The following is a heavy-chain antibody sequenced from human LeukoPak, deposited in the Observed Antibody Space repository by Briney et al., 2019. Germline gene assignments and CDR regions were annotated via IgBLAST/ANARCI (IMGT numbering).Heavy chain of an antibody. J-gene: IGHJ4*02. Sequence: SETLSLTCTVSGGPISSISYYWGRIRQPPGKGLEWIGSIYYSGSTYYNPSLKSRVTISVDTSKNQFSLKLSSVTAADTAAYYCARLGRIAAAGFDYWGQGTLVTVSS. D-gene: IGHD6-13*01. V-gene: IGHV4-39*01. CDR2: IYYSGST. CDR3: ARLGRIAAAGFDY. CDR1: GGPISSISYY.